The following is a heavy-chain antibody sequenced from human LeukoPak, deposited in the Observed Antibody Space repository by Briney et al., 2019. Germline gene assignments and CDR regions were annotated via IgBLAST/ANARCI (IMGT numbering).Heavy chain of an antibody. CDR2: ISSTSSYI. CDR3: ATDAPYYYDNSGYFDY. J-gene: IGHJ4*02. CDR1: GFTFSSSW. V-gene: IGHV3-21*01. Sequence: GGSLRLSCAASGFTFSSSWMNWVRQAPGKGLEWVSSISSTSSYIYYADSVKGRFTMSRDNAKNSLFLQMNSLRAEDTAVYYCATDAPYYYDNSGYFDYWGQGTLVTVSS. D-gene: IGHD3-22*01.